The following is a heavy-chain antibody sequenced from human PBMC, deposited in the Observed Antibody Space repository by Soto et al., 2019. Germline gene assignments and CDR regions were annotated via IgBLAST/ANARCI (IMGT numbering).Heavy chain of an antibody. D-gene: IGHD6-6*01. CDR2: INPNSGGT. Sequence: ASVKVSCKASGYTFTGYNMHWVRQAPGQGLEWMGWINPNSGGTNYAQKFQGRVTMTRDTSISTAYMELSRLRSDDTAVYHCARSRSIAARRGLYGMDVWGQGTTVTVSS. CDR3: ARSRSIAARRGLYGMDV. V-gene: IGHV1-2*02. CDR1: GYTFTGYN. J-gene: IGHJ6*02.